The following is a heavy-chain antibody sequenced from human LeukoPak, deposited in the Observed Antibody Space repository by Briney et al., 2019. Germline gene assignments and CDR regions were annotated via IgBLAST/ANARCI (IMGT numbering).Heavy chain of an antibody. J-gene: IGHJ4*02. CDR3: ARDDTYFYDSSGHGFDF. CDR1: GGSIKNYY. V-gene: IGHV4-59*12. Sequence: TSETLSLTCIVSGGSIKNYYWSWIRQPPGKRLEYIGYIYYSGSTNYNPSLKSPVTISVDTSKNQFSLKLNSVTAADTALYFCARDDTYFYDSSGHGFDFWGQGTLVTVSS. D-gene: IGHD3-22*01. CDR2: IYYSGST.